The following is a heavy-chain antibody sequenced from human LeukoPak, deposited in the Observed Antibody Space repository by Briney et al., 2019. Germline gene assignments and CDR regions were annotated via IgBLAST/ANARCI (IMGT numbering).Heavy chain of an antibody. V-gene: IGHV1-8*01. J-gene: IGHJ3*01. Sequence: ASVKVSCKAAGYTFTSFDINWARQTAGQGLEWMGWMNPDSGDTGYAPKSQGRVIMTRNTSIRTAYMELSSLTSEDTAAYYCASRTSSGYDYDVFDLWGQGTVVTVSS. CDR3: ASRTSSGYDYDVFDL. CDR2: MNPDSGDT. CDR1: GYTFTSFD. D-gene: IGHD5-12*01.